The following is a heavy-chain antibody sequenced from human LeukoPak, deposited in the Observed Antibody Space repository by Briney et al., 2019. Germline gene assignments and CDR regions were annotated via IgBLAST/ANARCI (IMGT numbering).Heavy chain of an antibody. Sequence: SVKVSCKASGGTFSSYAISWVRQAPGQGLEWMGRIIPILGIANYAQKFQGRVTITADKSTSTAYMELSSLRSEDTAVYYCASPRGYDSSGYYARGFDYWGQGTLVTVSS. V-gene: IGHV1-69*04. CDR1: GGTFSSYA. D-gene: IGHD3-22*01. J-gene: IGHJ4*02. CDR3: ASPRGYDSSGYYARGFDY. CDR2: IIPILGIA.